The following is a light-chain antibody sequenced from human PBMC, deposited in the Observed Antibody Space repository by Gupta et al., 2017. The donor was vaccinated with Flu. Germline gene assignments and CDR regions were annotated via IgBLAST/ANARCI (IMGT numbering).Light chain of an antibody. CDR3: QQRSNCPVT. CDR1: QSVSSN. Sequence: EIVLTQSLATLSLSPGERATLSCSASQSVSSNLAWYQQKPGQAPRLLIYDASNRATGIPARFSGSGSGTDFTLTISSLEPEDFAVYYCQQRSNCPVTFGQGTKLEI. J-gene: IGKJ2*01. CDR2: DAS. V-gene: IGKV3-11*01.